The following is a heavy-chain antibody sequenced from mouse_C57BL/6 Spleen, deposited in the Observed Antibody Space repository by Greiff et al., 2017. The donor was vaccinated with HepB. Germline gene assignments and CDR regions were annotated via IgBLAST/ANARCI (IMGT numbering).Heavy chain of an antibody. D-gene: IGHD2-4*01. J-gene: IGHJ4*01. CDR1: GFSLTRYG. V-gene: IGHV2-3*01. CDR3: AKPNYDDDEDDYAMDD. Sequence: VKLLESGPGLVAPSQSLSITCTVSGFSLTRYGVSWVRQPPGKGLEWLGVLWGDGSTNYHSALISRLRISKDNSKSQVFLKLNSLQTDDTATYDCAKPNYDDDEDDYAMDDWGQGTAVTVSS. CDR2: LWGDGST.